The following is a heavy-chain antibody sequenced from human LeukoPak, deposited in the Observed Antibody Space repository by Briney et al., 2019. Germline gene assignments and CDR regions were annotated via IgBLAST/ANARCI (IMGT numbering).Heavy chain of an antibody. CDR2: ISGSGGST. V-gene: IGHV3-23*01. J-gene: IGHJ4*02. CDR1: GFTFSSYA. D-gene: IGHD4-23*01. Sequence: GGSLRLSCAASGFTFSSYAMSWIRQAPGKGLEWVSAISGSGGSTYYADSVKGRFTISRDNSKNTLYLQMNSLRADDTAVYYCAKVLRVKYYFDYWGQGTLVTVSS. CDR3: AKVLRVKYYFDY.